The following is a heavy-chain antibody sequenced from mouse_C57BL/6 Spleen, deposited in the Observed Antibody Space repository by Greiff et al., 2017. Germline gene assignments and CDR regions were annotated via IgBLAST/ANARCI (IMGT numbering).Heavy chain of an antibody. CDR2: IYPGDGDT. J-gene: IGHJ2*01. CDR1: GYAFSSYW. Sequence: SGASVKISCTASGYAFSSYWMNWVKQRPGKGLEWIGQIYPGDGDTNYNGRFKGKATLTADKSASTAYMQRSSLTSEDSAVYFCARGSVHYYGSLFGDWGKGATLS. CDR3: ARGSVHYYGSLFGD. V-gene: IGHV1-80*01. D-gene: IGHD1-1*01.